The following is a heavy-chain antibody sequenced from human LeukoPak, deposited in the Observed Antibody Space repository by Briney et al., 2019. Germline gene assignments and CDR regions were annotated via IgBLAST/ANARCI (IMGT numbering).Heavy chain of an antibody. Sequence: TPSETLSLTGAVSGGSISSGGYSWSWIRQPPGKGLEWIGYIYHSGSTYYNPSLKSRVTISVDRSKNQFSLKLSSVTAADTAVYYCARAGYGDYWDNWFDPWGQGTLVTVSS. CDR1: GGSISSGGYS. J-gene: IGHJ5*02. CDR3: ARAGYGDYWDNWFDP. V-gene: IGHV4-30-2*01. D-gene: IGHD4-17*01. CDR2: IYHSGST.